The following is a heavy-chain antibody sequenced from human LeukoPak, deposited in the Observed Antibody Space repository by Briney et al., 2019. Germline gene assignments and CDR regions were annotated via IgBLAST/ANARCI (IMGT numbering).Heavy chain of an antibody. J-gene: IGHJ4*02. Sequence: PGESLKISCKGSGYSFTSYWISWVRQMPGKGLEWVGRIDPSDSYTNYSPSFQGHVTISADKSISTAYLQWSSLKASDTAMYYCARRSSGWYDFDYWGQGTLVTVSS. CDR1: GYSFTSYW. CDR2: IDPSDSYT. V-gene: IGHV5-10-1*01. D-gene: IGHD6-19*01. CDR3: ARRSSGWYDFDY.